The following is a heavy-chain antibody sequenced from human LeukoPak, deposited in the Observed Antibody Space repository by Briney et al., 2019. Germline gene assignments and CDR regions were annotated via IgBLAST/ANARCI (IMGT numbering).Heavy chain of an antibody. J-gene: IGHJ3*02. Sequence: GRSLRLSCAASGFTFSSYAMSWVRQAPGKGLEWVSAISGSGGSTYYADSVKGRFTISRDNSKNTLYLQMNSLRAEDTAVYYCAKDMALERRSDAFDIWGQGTMVTVSS. CDR3: AKDMALERRSDAFDI. V-gene: IGHV3-23*01. CDR1: GFTFSSYA. CDR2: ISGSGGST. D-gene: IGHD1-1*01.